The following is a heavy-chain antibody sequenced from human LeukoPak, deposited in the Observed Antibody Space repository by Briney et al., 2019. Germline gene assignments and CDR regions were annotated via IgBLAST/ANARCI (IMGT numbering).Heavy chain of an antibody. J-gene: IGHJ5*02. D-gene: IGHD2-2*01. CDR3: AGKGGGGYQLLFGWFDP. Sequence: ASVMVSCKASGGTFSSYAISWVRQAPGQGLEWMGGIIPILGTANYAQKFQGRVTITADESTSTAYMELSSLRSEDTAVYYCAGKGGGGYQLLFGWFDPWGQGTLVTVSS. V-gene: IGHV1-69*13. CDR1: GGTFSSYA. CDR2: IIPILGTA.